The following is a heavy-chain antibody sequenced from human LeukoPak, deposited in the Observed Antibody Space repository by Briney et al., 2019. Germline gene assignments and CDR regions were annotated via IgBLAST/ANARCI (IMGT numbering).Heavy chain of an antibody. Sequence: ASVKVSCKASGYTFTSYDINWVRQATGQGLEWMGWMNPNSGNTGYAQKFQGRVTITRNTSISTAYMELSSLRSEDTAVYYCARGITMVRGVIITVGVYDMDVWRKGPTVTVSS. CDR1: GYTFTSYD. V-gene: IGHV1-8*03. CDR3: ARGITMVRGVIITVGVYDMDV. D-gene: IGHD3-10*01. CDR2: MNPNSGNT. J-gene: IGHJ6*03.